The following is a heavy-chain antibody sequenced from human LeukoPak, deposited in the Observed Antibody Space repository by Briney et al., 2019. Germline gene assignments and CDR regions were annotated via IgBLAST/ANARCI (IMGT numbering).Heavy chain of an antibody. CDR3: AKRGYYYDSSGYYSRTYFDY. CDR2: ISYDGSNK. V-gene: IGHV3-30*18. CDR1: GVTFSSYG. Sequence: PGRSLRLSCVVSGVTFSSYGMHWVRQAPGKGLEWVAVISYDGSNKYYADSVKGRFTISRDNSKNTLYLQMNSLRAEDTAVYYCAKRGYYYDSSGYYSRTYFDYWGQGTLVIVSS. D-gene: IGHD3-22*01. J-gene: IGHJ4*02.